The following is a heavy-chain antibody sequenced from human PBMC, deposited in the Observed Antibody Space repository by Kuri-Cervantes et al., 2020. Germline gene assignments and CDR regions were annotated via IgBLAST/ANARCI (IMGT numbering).Heavy chain of an antibody. V-gene: IGHV1-3*01. J-gene: IGHJ4*02. CDR3: ATDGSGSYYSPFGY. Sequence: ASVKVSCKASGYTFTSYAMHWVRQAPGQRLEWMGWINADNGNTKYSQKFQGRVTMTEDTSTDTAYMELSSLRSEDTAVYYCATDGSGSYYSPFGYWGQGTLVTVSS. CDR2: INADNGNT. D-gene: IGHD3-10*01. CDR1: GYTFTSYA.